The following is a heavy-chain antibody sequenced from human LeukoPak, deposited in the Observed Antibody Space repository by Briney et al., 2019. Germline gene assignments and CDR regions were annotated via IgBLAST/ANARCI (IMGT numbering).Heavy chain of an antibody. J-gene: IGHJ3*02. D-gene: IGHD3-22*01. V-gene: IGHV4-59*01. CDR2: ISNSGST. Sequence: PSETLSLTCTVSNDSIKDYYWNWIRQPPGKGLEWIGFISNSGSTNYNPSLKSRVTISIDTSKNQFSLKLSSVTAADTAVYYCARDNYYDSSGPHDAFDIWGQGTMVTVSS. CDR3: ARDNYYDSSGPHDAFDI. CDR1: NDSIKDYY.